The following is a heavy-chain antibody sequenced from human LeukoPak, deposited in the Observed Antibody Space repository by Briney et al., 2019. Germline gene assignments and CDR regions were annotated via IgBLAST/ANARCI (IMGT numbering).Heavy chain of an antibody. D-gene: IGHD5-18*01. CDR2: IEGDGSRS. J-gene: IGHJ6*03. Sequence: GGSLRLSCAASGFTFSSFWMHWVRQAPGKGLVWVSRIEGDGSRSTYADSVKGRFTISRDNAKNTLYLQMTSLRAGDTAIYYCAKGLKTAVGPYKGYHYYMDVWGKGTTVTVSS. CDR3: AKGLKTAVGPYKGYHYYMDV. V-gene: IGHV3-74*03. CDR1: GFTFSSFW.